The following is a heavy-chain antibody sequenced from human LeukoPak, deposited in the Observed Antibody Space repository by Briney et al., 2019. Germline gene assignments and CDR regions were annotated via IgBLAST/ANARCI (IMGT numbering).Heavy chain of an antibody. CDR1: GSRFTSYW. V-gene: IGHV5-51*01. J-gene: IGHJ4*02. D-gene: IGHD3-10*01. CDR3: ARHFRGSGSYLFDY. Sequence: GEPLQISCQGSGSRFTSYWIGWLRRLPGKGLGWMGIIYPGDSDTRYSPSFQGQVTISADKSISTAYLQWSSLKASDTAMYYCARHFRGSGSYLFDYWGQGTLVTVSS. CDR2: IYPGDSDT.